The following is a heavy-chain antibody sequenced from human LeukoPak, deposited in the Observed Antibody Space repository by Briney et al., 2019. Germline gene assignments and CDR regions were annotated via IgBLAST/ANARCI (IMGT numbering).Heavy chain of an antibody. D-gene: IGHD6-13*01. Sequence: GGSLRLSCAASGFTFSSYWMHWVRQAPGKGLVWVSRINSDGSSTSYADSVKGRFTISRDNAKNTLYLQMNSLRAEDTAVYYCARVRNRIAAAGTFYYYYYYGMDVWGQGTTVTVSS. J-gene: IGHJ6*02. V-gene: IGHV3-74*01. CDR1: GFTFSSYW. CDR2: INSDGSST. CDR3: ARVRNRIAAAGTFYYYYYYGMDV.